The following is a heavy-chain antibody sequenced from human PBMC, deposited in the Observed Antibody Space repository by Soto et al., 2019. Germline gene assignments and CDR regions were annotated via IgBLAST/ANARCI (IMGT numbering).Heavy chain of an antibody. J-gene: IGHJ4*02. CDR2: IYYSGST. V-gene: IGHV4-39*01. D-gene: IGHD6-6*01. CDR3: ARHVGRIAARPLGY. Sequence: SETLSLTCTVSGGSISSSSYYWGWIRQPPGKGLEWIGSIYYSGSTYYNPSLKSRVTISVDTSKNQFSLKLSSVTAADTAVYYCARHVGRIAARPLGYWGQGTLVTVSS. CDR1: GGSISSSSYY.